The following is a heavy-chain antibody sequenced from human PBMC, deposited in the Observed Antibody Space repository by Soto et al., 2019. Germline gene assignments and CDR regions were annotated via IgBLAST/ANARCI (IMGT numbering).Heavy chain of an antibody. CDR3: AREHSSSRNYYYGMDV. D-gene: IGHD6-6*01. J-gene: IGHJ6*02. CDR2: INSVGSST. Sequence: EVQLVESGGGLVQPGGSLRLSCAASGFTFSSYWMHWVRQAPGKGLVWVSRINSVGSSTSYADSVKGRFTISRDNAKNTLYLQMNSLRAEDTAVYYCAREHSSSRNYYYGMDVWGQGTTVTVSS. V-gene: IGHV3-74*01. CDR1: GFTFSSYW.